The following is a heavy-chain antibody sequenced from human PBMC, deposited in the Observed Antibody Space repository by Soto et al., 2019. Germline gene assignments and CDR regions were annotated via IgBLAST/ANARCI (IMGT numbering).Heavy chain of an antibody. CDR2: IHYSGAT. Sequence: QLQLQESGPGLVKPSETLSLTCTVSGGSISSSNYYWDWIRQAPGKGLEWIGNIHYSGATYYNPSLKSRITLSIDTSKNQFSLKLSSVTAADTAVYYCARNLGGGDYHGMDVWGQGTTVIVSS. J-gene: IGHJ6*02. CDR3: ARNLGGGDYHGMDV. CDR1: GGSISSSNYY. V-gene: IGHV4-39*01. D-gene: IGHD3-16*01.